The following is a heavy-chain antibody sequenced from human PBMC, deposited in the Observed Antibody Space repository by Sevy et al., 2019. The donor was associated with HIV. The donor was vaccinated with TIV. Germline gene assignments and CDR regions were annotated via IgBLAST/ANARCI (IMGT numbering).Heavy chain of an antibody. CDR3: AKRPSLFYLLDY. Sequence: GGSLRLSCAASGFTFSNYGMHWVRQTPGKGLEWVAVISYDGSKKYYADSVKGRFTISRDNSKNTLYLQMNSLGTEDTAVYYCAKRPSLFYLLDYWGQGTLVTVSS. D-gene: IGHD3-3*01. J-gene: IGHJ4*02. CDR2: ISYDGSKK. V-gene: IGHV3-30*18. CDR1: GFTFSNYG.